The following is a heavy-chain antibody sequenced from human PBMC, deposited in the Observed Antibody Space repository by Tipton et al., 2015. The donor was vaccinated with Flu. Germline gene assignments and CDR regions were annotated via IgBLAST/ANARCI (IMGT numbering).Heavy chain of an antibody. CDR3: ARLSYYDVDLKNFYFED. V-gene: IGHV4-39*01. J-gene: IGHJ4*02. CDR2: IYYSGRT. Sequence: TLSLTCTDSGGSISSSSYNWGWIRQPPGKGLEWIGSIYYSGRTYYSPSLKSRVTMSVDTSKHQFSLKLNSVTAADTAVYYCARLSYYDVDLKNFYFEDWGQGALVTVSS. CDR1: GGSISSSSYN. D-gene: IGHD3-10*02.